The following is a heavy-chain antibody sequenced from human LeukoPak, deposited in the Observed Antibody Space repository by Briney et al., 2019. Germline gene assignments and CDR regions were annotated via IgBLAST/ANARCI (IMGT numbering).Heavy chain of an antibody. CDR1: GFSVSSNF. CDR2: IYSGGST. D-gene: IGHD1-7*01. CDR3: GRGGITGTNYFDY. J-gene: IGHJ4*02. V-gene: IGHV3-53*01. Sequence: GGSLRLSCAASGFSVSSNFMGWVRQAPGKGLEWVSFIYSGGSTYYADSVKGRFTISRDNSKNTLYLQMNSLRAEDTAVYYCGRGGITGTNYFDYWGQGTLVTVSS.